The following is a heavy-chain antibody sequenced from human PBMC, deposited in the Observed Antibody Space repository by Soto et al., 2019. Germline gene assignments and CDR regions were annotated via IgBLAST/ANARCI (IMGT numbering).Heavy chain of an antibody. CDR1: GFTFSSYG. D-gene: IGHD2-2*01. Sequence: QVPLVESGGGVVQPGRSLRLSCAASGFTFSSYGMHWVRQAPGKGLEWVAVISYDGSNKYYADSVKGRFTISRDNSKNTLYLQMNSLRAEDTAVYYCAKSTRAYWYFDLWGRGTLVTVSS. CDR3: AKSTRAYWYFDL. V-gene: IGHV3-30*18. CDR2: ISYDGSNK. J-gene: IGHJ2*01.